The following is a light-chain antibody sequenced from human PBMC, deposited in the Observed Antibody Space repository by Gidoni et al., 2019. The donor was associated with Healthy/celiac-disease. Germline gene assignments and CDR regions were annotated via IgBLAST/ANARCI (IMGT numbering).Light chain of an antibody. CDR3: HQYYSTPRT. J-gene: IGKJ2*01. CDR2: WAS. Sequence: DIVMTQSPDSLAVSLGERATIDCKSSQSVLYSSNNKNYLAWYQQKPGQPPKLLIYWASTRESGVPDRFSGSGSGTDFTLTISSLQAEDVAVYYCHQYYSTPRTFXQXTKLEIK. V-gene: IGKV4-1*01. CDR1: QSVLYSSNNKNY.